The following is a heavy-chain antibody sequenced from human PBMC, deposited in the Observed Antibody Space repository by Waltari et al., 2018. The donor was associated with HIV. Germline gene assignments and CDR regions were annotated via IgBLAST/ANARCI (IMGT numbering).Heavy chain of an antibody. D-gene: IGHD3-10*01. J-gene: IGHJ6*02. CDR2: ILPGDSDT. V-gene: IGHV5-51*01. CDR3: ARHLWFGEPSHYYYYYGMDV. CDR1: GYNFANYW. Sequence: EVQLVQSGAEVKKPGESLKISCKGSGYNFANYWIGWVRQMTEKGLEWMGIILPGDSDTRYSPSFQGQVTSSADKAISTAYLQWSSLKASDTAMYYCARHLWFGEPSHYYYYYGMDVWGQGTTVTVSS.